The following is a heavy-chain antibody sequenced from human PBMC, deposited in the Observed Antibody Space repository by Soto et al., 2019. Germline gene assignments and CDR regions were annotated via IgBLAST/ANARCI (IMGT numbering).Heavy chain of an antibody. CDR2: ISAYNGNI. Sequence: QVQLVQSGAEVKKPGASVKVSCKASGYTFTSYGISWVRQAPGQGLEWMGWISAYNGNIKYAKKLQGRVTMTTDTSTSTAYMELRSLRCDDTAGYYYARDLAVGVVDYWGQGTLVTVSS. D-gene: IGHD2-15*01. V-gene: IGHV1-18*01. CDR3: ARDLAVGVVDY. J-gene: IGHJ4*02. CDR1: GYTFTSYG.